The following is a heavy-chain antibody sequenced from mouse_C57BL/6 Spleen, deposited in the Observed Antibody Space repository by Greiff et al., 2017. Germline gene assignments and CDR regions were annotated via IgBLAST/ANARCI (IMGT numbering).Heavy chain of an antibody. CDR1: GYTFTSYW. D-gene: IGHD2-3*01. Sequence: VKLQQPGAELVKPGASVKVSCKASGYTFTSYWMHWVKQRPGQGLAWIGRIHPSDSDTTYNQQFKGKATLTVDKSSSTAYMQLSSLTSEDSAVYYCAIGYDGYYYGYAMDYWGQGTSVTVSS. CDR2: IHPSDSDT. V-gene: IGHV1-74*01. J-gene: IGHJ4*01. CDR3: AIGYDGYYYGYAMDY.